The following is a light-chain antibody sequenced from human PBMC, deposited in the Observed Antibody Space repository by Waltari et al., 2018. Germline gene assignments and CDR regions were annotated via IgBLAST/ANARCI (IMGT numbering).Light chain of an antibody. J-gene: IGLJ2*01. CDR3: SSYTSGSTVV. CDR1: SSDVGGYAY. V-gene: IGLV2-14*03. CDR2: DVT. Sequence: QSALTQPASVSGSPGQSITISCTGTSSDVGGYAYVSWYQQHPGKAPKLLIYDVTNRPSGVSNRFSGSKSGNTASLTISGLQAEDVANYYCSSYTSGSTVVFGGGTKLTVL.